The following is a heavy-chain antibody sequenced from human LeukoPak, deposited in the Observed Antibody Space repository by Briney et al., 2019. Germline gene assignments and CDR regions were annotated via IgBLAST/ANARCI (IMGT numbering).Heavy chain of an antibody. CDR1: GFTFSSYA. CDR2: ISYDGSNK. D-gene: IGHD2-15*01. V-gene: IGHV3-30-3*01. CDR3: ARGGYCSGGSCYHGYVDY. J-gene: IGHJ4*02. Sequence: GGSLRLSCAASGFTFSSYAMHWVRQAPGKGLEWVAVISYDGSNKYYADSVKGRFTISRDNSKNTLYLQMNSLRAEDTAVYYCARGGYCSGGSCYHGYVDYWGQGTLVTVSS.